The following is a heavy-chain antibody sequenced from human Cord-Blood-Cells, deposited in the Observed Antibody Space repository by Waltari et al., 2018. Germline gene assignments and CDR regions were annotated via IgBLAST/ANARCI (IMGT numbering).Heavy chain of an antibody. J-gene: IGHJ3*02. CDR1: GDSVSSHSAA. D-gene: IGHD5-12*01. CDR2: TYYRSKWYN. CDR3: ARDIVATIQAFDI. V-gene: IGHV6-1*01. Sequence: QVQLQQSGPGLVKPSQTLPLTCAISGDSVSSHSAAWHWFRQSPSRGLECLGRTYYRSKWYNDYAVSVKSRITINPDTSKNQFSLQLNSVTPEDTAVYYCARDIVATIQAFDIWGQGTMVTVSS.